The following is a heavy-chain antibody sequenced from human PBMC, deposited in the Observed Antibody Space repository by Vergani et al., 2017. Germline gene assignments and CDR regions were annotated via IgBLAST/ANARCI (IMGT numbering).Heavy chain of an antibody. D-gene: IGHD4-23*01. Sequence: VLMQAPGPGLLRPSETLSLQCSVSGASIDSFYWSWIRQSPGQGLEWIGYVFRNGNVNYNPSFNFRVAIDTSNNVLSLRVTSVTAADTAIYYCARDFGGEWYFDLWGRGATVTVSS. V-gene: IGHV4-4*08. CDR3: ARDFGGEWYFDL. J-gene: IGHJ2*01. CDR2: VFRNGNV. CDR1: GASIDSFY.